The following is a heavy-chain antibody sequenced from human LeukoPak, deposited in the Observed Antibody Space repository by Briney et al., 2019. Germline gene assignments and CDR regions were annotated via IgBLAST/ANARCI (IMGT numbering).Heavy chain of an antibody. CDR3: AKAYDSSGYYYAFDI. J-gene: IGHJ3*02. CDR2: IKQDGSEK. Sequence: GGSLRLSCAASGFTFSSYWMSWVRQAPGKGLEWVANIKQDGSEKYYVGSVKGRFTISRDNTKNSLYLQMNSLRAEDTALYYCAKAYDSSGYYYAFDIWGQGTMVTVSS. D-gene: IGHD3-22*01. V-gene: IGHV3-7*03. CDR1: GFTFSSYW.